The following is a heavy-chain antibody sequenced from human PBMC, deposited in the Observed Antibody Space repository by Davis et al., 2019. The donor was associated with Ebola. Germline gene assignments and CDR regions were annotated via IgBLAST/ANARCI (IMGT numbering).Heavy chain of an antibody. CDR3: AKDPVDCSSTSCPYYYYYYYMDV. CDR2: ISYDGSNK. Sequence: PGGSLRLSCAASGFTFSRYGMHWVRQAPGKGLEWVAVISYDGSNKYYADSVKGRFTISRDNSKNTLYLQMNSLRAEDTAVYYCAKDPVDCSSTSCPYYYYYYYMDVWGKGTTVTVSS. J-gene: IGHJ6*03. CDR1: GFTFSRYG. D-gene: IGHD2-2*01. V-gene: IGHV3-30*18.